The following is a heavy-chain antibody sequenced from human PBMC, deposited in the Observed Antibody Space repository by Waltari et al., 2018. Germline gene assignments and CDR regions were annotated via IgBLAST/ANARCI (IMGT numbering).Heavy chain of an antibody. Sequence: EVQLVESGGGLVQPGRSLRLSCAASGFTFDDYAMHWVRQAPGKGLGWVSGISWNSGSIGYADSVKGRFTISRDNAKNSLYLQMNSLRAEDMALYYCAKEGKIADLDYWGQGTLVTVSS. CDR3: AKEGKIADLDY. J-gene: IGHJ4*02. V-gene: IGHV3-9*03. CDR1: GFTFDDYA. CDR2: ISWNSGSI. D-gene: IGHD6-13*01.